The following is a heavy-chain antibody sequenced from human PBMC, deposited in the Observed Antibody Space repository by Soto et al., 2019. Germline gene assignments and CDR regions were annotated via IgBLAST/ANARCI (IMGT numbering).Heavy chain of an antibody. J-gene: IGHJ6*03. V-gene: IGHV4-59*01. CDR2: IYYSGST. D-gene: IGHD2-2*01. Sequence: QVQLQESGPGLVKPSETLSLTCTVSGGCISSYYWSWIRQPPGKGLEWIGYIYYSGSTNYNPSLKSRVTISVDTSKNQFSLKLSSVTAADTAVYYCARDCATSCYGDYYYYYYMDVWGKGTTVTVSS. CDR1: GGCISSYY. CDR3: ARDCATSCYGDYYYYYYMDV.